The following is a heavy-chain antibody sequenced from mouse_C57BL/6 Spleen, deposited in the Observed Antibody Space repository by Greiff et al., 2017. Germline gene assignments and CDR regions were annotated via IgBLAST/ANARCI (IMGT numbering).Heavy chain of an antibody. J-gene: IGHJ4*01. CDR2: IWSDGST. CDR3: ARHYYGNYMGAMDD. D-gene: IGHD2-1*01. Sequence: VKLVESGPGLVAPSQSLSITCTVSGFSLTSYGVHWVRQPPGKGLEWLVVIWSDGSTTYNSALKSRLSISKDNSKSHVFLKMNSLQTDDTAMYYGARHYYGNYMGAMDDWGQGTSVTVSS. V-gene: IGHV2-6-1*01. CDR1: GFSLTSYG.